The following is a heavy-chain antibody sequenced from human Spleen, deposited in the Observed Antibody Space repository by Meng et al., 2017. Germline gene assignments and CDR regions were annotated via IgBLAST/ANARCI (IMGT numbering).Heavy chain of an antibody. V-gene: IGHV1-69*02. J-gene: IGHJ1*01. CDR3: ARAASYSSSCFQH. D-gene: IGHD6-13*01. CDR2: IIPILGIA. CDR1: GGTFSSYT. Sequence: SVKVSCKASGGTFSSYTISWVRQAPGQGLEWMGRIIPILGIANYEQKFQGRVTITADKTTSTAYMELSSLRSEDTAVYYCARAASYSSSCFQHWGQGTLVTVSS.